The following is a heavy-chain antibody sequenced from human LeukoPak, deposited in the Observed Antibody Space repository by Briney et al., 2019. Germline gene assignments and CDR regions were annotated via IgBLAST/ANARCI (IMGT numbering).Heavy chain of an antibody. Sequence: GGSLRLSCAASGFTFSIYAMNWVRQAPGKGLEWVSVISANAGGTYYADSVKGRFAISRDNSKNTLYLQMDSLRAEDTAVYSFAKGLGTISLVTPLGYWGQGTLVTVSS. CDR2: ISANAGGT. D-gene: IGHD4-23*01. CDR3: AKGLGTISLVTPLGY. CDR1: GFTFSIYA. V-gene: IGHV3-23*01. J-gene: IGHJ4*02.